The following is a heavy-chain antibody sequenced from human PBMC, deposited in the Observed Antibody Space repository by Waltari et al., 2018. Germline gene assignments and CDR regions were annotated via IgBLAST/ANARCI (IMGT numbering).Heavy chain of an antibody. V-gene: IGHV5-51*03. CDR2: IYPGDSDT. Sequence: EVQLVQSGAEVKKPGESLKISCKGSGYSFTSYWIGWVRQMPGKGLEWMGIIYPGDSDTRYSPSFQGQVTSSADKSISTAYLQWSSLKASDTAMYYCARGTYSSSSWLAFDIWGQGTMVTVSS. CDR3: ARGTYSSSSWLAFDI. D-gene: IGHD6-6*01. CDR1: GYSFTSYW. J-gene: IGHJ3*02.